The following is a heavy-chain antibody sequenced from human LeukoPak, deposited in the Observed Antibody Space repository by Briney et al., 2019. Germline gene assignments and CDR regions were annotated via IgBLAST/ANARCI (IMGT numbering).Heavy chain of an antibody. Sequence: PGGSLRLSCVFSGFTFNNFEMNWVRQAPGKGLEWVGYINLRGTNVYYVDSVRGRFTITRDNAGNSLHLQMNSLRADDTAIYYCATLRWGSGLYAGDYWGQGTLVTVSS. J-gene: IGHJ4*02. V-gene: IGHV3-48*03. CDR3: ATLRWGSGLYAGDY. D-gene: IGHD6-19*01. CDR1: GFTFNNFE. CDR2: INLRGTNV.